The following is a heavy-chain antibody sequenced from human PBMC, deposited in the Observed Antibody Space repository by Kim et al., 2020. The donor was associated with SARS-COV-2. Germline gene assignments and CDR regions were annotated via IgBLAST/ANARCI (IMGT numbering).Heavy chain of an antibody. CDR3: AKAPLVDYENNWFDP. D-gene: IGHD2-8*02. CDR2: ISWNSGSI. CDR1: GFTFDDYA. Sequence: SLRLSCAASGFTFDDYAMHWVRQAPGKGLEWVSGISWNSGSIGYADSVKGRFTISRDNAKNSLYLQMNSLRAEDTALYYCAKAPLVDYENNWFDPWGQGTLVTVSS. J-gene: IGHJ5*02. V-gene: IGHV3-9*01.